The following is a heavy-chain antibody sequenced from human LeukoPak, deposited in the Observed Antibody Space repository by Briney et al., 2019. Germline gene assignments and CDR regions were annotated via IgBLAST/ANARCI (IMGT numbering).Heavy chain of an antibody. Sequence: GGSLRLSCAASGFSFDDYAMHWVRKAPGKGLELVSSISWNGGRIDYADSVKGRFTISRDNAKNSLYLQMNSLRAEDTAVYYCARAASFDYWGQGTLVTVSS. CDR1: GFSFDDYA. V-gene: IGHV3-9*01. CDR3: ARAASFDY. CDR2: ISWNGGRI. J-gene: IGHJ4*02.